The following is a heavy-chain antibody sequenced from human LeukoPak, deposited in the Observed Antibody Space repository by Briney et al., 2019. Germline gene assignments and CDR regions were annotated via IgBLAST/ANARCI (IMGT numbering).Heavy chain of an antibody. V-gene: IGHV4-39*07. CDR2: IYYSGST. Sequence: PSETLSLTCTVSGGSISSSSYYWGWIRQPPGKGLEWIGSIYYSGSTYYNPSLKSRVTISVDTSKNQFSLKLSSVTAADTAVYYCARETVSKSAAAGSGNWFDPWGQGTLVTVSS. D-gene: IGHD6-13*01. J-gene: IGHJ5*02. CDR3: ARETVSKSAAAGSGNWFDP. CDR1: GGSISSSSYY.